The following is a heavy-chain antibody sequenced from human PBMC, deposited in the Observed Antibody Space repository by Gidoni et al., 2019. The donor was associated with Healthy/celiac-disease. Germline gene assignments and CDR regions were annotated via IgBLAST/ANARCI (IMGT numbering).Heavy chain of an antibody. CDR3: AKVGQWLARDWFYP. J-gene: IGHJ5*02. CDR1: GFTFSSYA. D-gene: IGHD6-19*01. Sequence: EVQLLESGGGLVQPGGSLRLSCAASGFTFSSYAMSWVRQAPGKGLGWVSAIRGSGGSTYYADSVRGRFTISRDNSKNTLYLQMNSLSAEDTAVYYCAKVGQWLARDWFYPWGQGTLVTVSS. CDR2: IRGSGGST. V-gene: IGHV3-23*01.